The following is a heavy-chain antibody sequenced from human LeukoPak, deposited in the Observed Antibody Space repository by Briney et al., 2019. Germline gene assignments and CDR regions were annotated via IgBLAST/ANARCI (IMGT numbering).Heavy chain of an antibody. CDR1: GFTFSRYG. D-gene: IGHD6-6*01. CDR2: ICYDGANE. CDR3: ARDSTDSRSTFDY. Sequence: GRSLRLSCAASGFTFSRYGMHWVRQAPGKGLERVAVICYDGANEYYADSVKGRFTFSRDNSKKTVYLQINALRAEDTAVYYCARDSTDSRSTFDYWGEGTLVTVS. J-gene: IGHJ4*02. V-gene: IGHV3-33*01.